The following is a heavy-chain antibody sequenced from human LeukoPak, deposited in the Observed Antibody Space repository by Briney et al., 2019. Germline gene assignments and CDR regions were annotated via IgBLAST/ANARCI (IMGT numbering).Heavy chain of an antibody. CDR1: GGSISSSKYY. Sequence: SETPSLTCTVSGGSISSSKYYWNWIRQPPGKGLEWIAYVYYSGSPNYNPSLKSRVTISLDMSKNQFSLNLRSVTAADTAVYYCARRSYDDSSFDYWGQGTLVTVSS. CDR2: VYYSGSP. V-gene: IGHV4-61*01. D-gene: IGHD4-17*01. CDR3: ARRSYDDSSFDY. J-gene: IGHJ4*02.